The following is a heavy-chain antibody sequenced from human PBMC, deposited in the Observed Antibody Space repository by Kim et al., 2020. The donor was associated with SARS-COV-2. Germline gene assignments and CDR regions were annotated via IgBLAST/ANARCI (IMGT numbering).Heavy chain of an antibody. Sequence: SQTLSLTCVISGDSVSSTTATWNWIRQSPSRGLEWLGRTYYRSKWSNNYAVSVESRIIINPDTSKNQFSLQLNSVTPEDTAVYYCARGANLNRGGNSILFDPWGQGTLVTVSS. CDR1: GDSVSSTTAT. V-gene: IGHV6-1*01. D-gene: IGHD2-21*02. CDR2: TYYRSKWSN. J-gene: IGHJ5*02. CDR3: ARGANLNRGGNSILFDP.